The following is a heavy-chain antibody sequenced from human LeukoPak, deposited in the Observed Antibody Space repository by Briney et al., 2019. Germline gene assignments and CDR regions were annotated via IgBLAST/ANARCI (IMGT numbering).Heavy chain of an antibody. CDR3: ARAPVGSYFSDY. D-gene: IGHD1-26*01. J-gene: IGHJ4*02. CDR2: ISGSSSFM. V-gene: IGHV3-21*01. CDR1: GFTFSNYN. Sequence: GGSLRLSCAASGFTFSNYNMNWVRQAPGKGLEWVSSISGSSSFMYYADSVKGRFTISRDNAKNSLYLQMNSLRAEDTAVYYCARAPVGSYFSDYWGQGTLVTVSS.